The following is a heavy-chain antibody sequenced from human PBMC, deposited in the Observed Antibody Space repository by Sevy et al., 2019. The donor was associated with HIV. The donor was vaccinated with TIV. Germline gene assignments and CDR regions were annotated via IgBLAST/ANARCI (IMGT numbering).Heavy chain of an antibody. V-gene: IGHV4-39*01. CDR2: IYYSGST. J-gene: IGHJ4*02. D-gene: IGHD6-19*01. CDR3: AGHSSGWYGVDY. Sequence: SETLYLTCPVSGGSISSSSYYWGWIRQPPGRGLEGIGSIYYSGSTYYNPSLKSRVTISVDTSENQCSLKLNSVTAADTAVYYCAGHSSGWYGVDYWGQGTLVTVSS. CDR1: GGSISSSSYY.